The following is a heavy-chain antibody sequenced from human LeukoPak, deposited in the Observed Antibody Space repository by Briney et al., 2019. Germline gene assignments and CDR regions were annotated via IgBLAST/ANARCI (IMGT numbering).Heavy chain of an antibody. D-gene: IGHD3-22*01. CDR3: ARGRYDSSGCSFDY. J-gene: IGHJ4*02. CDR2: IYYSGST. Sequence: SETLSLTCTVSGGSISSYYWSWIRQPPGKGLEWIGYIYYSGSTNYNPSLKSRVTISVDTSKNQFSLKLSSVTAADTAVYYCARGRYDSSGCSFDYWGQGTLVTVSS. CDR1: GGSISSYY. V-gene: IGHV4-59*01.